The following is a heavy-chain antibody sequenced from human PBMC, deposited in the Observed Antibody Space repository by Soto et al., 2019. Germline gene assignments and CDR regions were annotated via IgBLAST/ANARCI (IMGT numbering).Heavy chain of an antibody. CDR2: ISWDGLAQ. CDR1: GFPFSRYG. J-gene: IGHJ4*02. V-gene: IGHV3-30*18. CDR3: AKETIQVGGPNYFNY. Sequence: VQLVESGGGVVQPGRSLRLLCAASGFPFSRYGMHWVRQAPGMGLEGVAGISWDGLAQYYGDSVRGRFTISRDNSESNLYLQMNSLRTEDTAIYYCAKETIQVGGPNYFNYWGKGVLVTVSS. D-gene: IGHD1-1*01.